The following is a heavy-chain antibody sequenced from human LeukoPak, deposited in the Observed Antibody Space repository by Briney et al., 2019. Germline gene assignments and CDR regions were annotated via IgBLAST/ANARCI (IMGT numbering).Heavy chain of an antibody. CDR3: ARDHLNSGWYFYFQH. CDR1: GGSISSYY. Sequence: KPSETLSLTCTVSGGSISSYYWSWIRQPAGKGLEWIGRIYTSGSTNYNPSLKSRVTMSVDTSKNQFSLKLSSVTAADTAVYYYARDHLNSGWYFYFQHWGQGTLVTVSS. V-gene: IGHV4-4*07. J-gene: IGHJ1*01. CDR2: IYTSGST. D-gene: IGHD6-19*01.